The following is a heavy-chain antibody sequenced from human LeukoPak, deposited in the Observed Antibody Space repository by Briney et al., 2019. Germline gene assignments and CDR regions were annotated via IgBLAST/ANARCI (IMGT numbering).Heavy chain of an antibody. CDR2: INHSGST. Sequence: PSETLSLTCAVYGGSFSGYYWSWIRQPPGKGLEWIGEINHSGSTNYNPSLKSRVTISVDTSKNQFSLKLSSVTAADTAVYYCARGQWLGHFGPTPFDYWGQGTLVTVSS. CDR1: GGSFSGYY. D-gene: IGHD6-19*01. V-gene: IGHV4-34*01. CDR3: ARGQWLGHFGPTPFDY. J-gene: IGHJ4*02.